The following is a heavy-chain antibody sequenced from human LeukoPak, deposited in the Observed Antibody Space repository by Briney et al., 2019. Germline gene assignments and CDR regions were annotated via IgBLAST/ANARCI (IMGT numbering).Heavy chain of an antibody. CDR3: ARDKGGGEPHFDY. Sequence: SETLSLTCTVSGGSISSGDYYWSWIRQPPGKGLEWIGYIYYSGGTYYNPSLKSRVTISVDTSKNQFSLKLSSVTAADTAVYYCARDKGGGEPHFDYWGQGTLVTVS. J-gene: IGHJ4*02. V-gene: IGHV4-30-4*08. CDR1: GGSISSGDYY. D-gene: IGHD1-14*01. CDR2: IYYSGGT.